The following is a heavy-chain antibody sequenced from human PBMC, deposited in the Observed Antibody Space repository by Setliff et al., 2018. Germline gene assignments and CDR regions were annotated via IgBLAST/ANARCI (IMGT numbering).Heavy chain of an antibody. Sequence: ASVKVSCKASGGTFSSYAISWVRQAPGQGLEWMGRIIPIFGTANYAQKFQGRVTITADESTSTAYMELSSLRSEDTAVYYCAGESIAAAGTKLVFDYWGQGTLVTVSS. CDR2: IIPIFGTA. J-gene: IGHJ4*02. D-gene: IGHD6-13*01. CDR3: AGESIAAAGTKLVFDY. V-gene: IGHV1-69*13. CDR1: GGTFSSYA.